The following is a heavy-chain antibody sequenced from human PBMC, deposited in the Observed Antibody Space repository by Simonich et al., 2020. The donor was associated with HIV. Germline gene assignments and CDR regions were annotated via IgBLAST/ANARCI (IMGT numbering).Heavy chain of an antibody. J-gene: IGHJ6*03. Sequence: QVQLQQWGAGLLKPSETLSLTCAVYGGSFSGYSWSWIRQPPGKGLEWIGEINHSGRTNYNPSLKSRVTIAVATSKNQCSLKLSSVTAADTAVYYCARGRVGATTDRDYYYMDVWGKGTTVTVSS. D-gene: IGHD1-26*01. CDR1: GGSFSGYS. CDR2: INHSGRT. CDR3: ARGRVGATTDRDYYYMDV. V-gene: IGHV4-34*01.